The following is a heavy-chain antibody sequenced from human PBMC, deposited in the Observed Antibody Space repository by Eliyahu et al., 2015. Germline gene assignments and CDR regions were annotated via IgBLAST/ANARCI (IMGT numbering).Heavy chain of an antibody. CDR3: AREDSSGWLKGAFDY. CDR1: GFTVSSXY. V-gene: IGHV3-53*01. Sequence: EVQLVESGGGLIQPGGSLRLXXAASGFTVSSXYMXWXRPAPGKGLEWVSXIYSGGSTYYADSVKGRFTISRDNSKNTLYLQMNSLRAEDTAVYYCAREDSSGWLKGAFDYWGQGTLVTVSS. CDR2: IYSGGST. J-gene: IGHJ4*02. D-gene: IGHD6-19*01.